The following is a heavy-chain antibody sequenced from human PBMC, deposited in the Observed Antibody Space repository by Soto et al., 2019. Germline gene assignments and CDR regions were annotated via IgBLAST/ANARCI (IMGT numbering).Heavy chain of an antibody. V-gene: IGHV3-49*03. CDR3: SRVITFGGTRYYFAY. CDR1: GFNFGDYV. J-gene: IGHJ4*02. Sequence: GSLRLSCTASGFNFGDYVMSWFRQAPGKGLEWVGFIRSKQYGGTTEYAASGKGTFAISRDDSKSIAYLQMNSLETEDTALYYCSRVITFGGTRYYFAYWGQGTLVTVSS. D-gene: IGHD3-16*01. CDR2: IRSKQYGGTT.